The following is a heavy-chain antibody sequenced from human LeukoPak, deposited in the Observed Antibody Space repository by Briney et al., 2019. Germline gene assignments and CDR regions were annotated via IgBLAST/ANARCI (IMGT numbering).Heavy chain of an antibody. CDR2: ISSSSTI. Sequence: GGSLRLSCAASGFTFSSYSMNWVRQAPGKGLEWVSYISSSSTIYYADSVKGRFTISRDNAKNSLYLQMNSLRAEDTAVYYCGAAAGTDWGQGTLVTVSS. D-gene: IGHD6-13*01. CDR3: GAAAGTD. J-gene: IGHJ4*02. CDR1: GFTFSSYS. V-gene: IGHV3-48*01.